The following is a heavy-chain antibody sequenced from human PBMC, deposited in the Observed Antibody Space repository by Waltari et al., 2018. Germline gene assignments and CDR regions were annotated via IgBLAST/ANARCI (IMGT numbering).Heavy chain of an antibody. CDR1: GGSINTLP. D-gene: IGHD2-2*01. CDR2: ILYTGST. J-gene: IGHJ2*01. V-gene: IGHV4-59*08. Sequence: QVQLQESGPGLVKPSETLSLPCTVSGGSINTLPRRRTRQPPGKGLEWIWYILYTGSTKYNPSLQSRVTMSVDTSKNQFSLNLSSVTAADTAVYYCARRNQLGNWYFDLWGRGALVTVSS. CDR3: ARRNQLGNWYFDL.